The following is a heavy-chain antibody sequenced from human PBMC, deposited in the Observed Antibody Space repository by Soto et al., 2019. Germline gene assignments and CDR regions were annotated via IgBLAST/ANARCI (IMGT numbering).Heavy chain of an antibody. CDR1: GFTFSSYA. CDR2: ILNTGGDT. Sequence: VGSLRLSCAASGFTFSSYAMTWVRQAPGKGLEWVSVILNTGGDTLYADSVKGRFTISRDNSKDTLYLQMNILRAEDTAIYYCARASGESYPGSRIFDSWGQGTRVTVS. J-gene: IGHJ4*02. CDR3: ARASGESYPGSRIFDS. D-gene: IGHD3-10*01. V-gene: IGHV3-23*01.